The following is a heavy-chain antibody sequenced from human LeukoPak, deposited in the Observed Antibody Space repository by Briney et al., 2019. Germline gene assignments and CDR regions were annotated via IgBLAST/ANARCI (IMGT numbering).Heavy chain of an antibody. CDR1: DFTFSSYS. D-gene: IGHD4-17*01. CDR3: ASTYQENTVTSQN. CDR2: INHSGST. J-gene: IGHJ4*02. V-gene: IGHV4-34*01. Sequence: GSLRLSFAASDFTFSSYSMNWVRPAPGKGLALIVEINHSGSTNYNPSLKSRVTISVDTSKTQFSLKLSSVTAADTAVYYCASTYQENTVTSQNWGQGTLVTVSS.